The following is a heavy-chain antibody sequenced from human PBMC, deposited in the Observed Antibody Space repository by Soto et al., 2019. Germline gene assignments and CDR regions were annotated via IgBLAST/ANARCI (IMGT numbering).Heavy chain of an antibody. Sequence: QVQLVQSGAEVKKPGSSVKVSCKASGGTFSSYAISWVRQAPGQGLEWMGGIIPIFGTANYAQKFQGRVTISAXXSXRXXYMELSSLRSEDTAVYYCARGTRVTTFPPHFWFDPWGQGTLVTVSS. J-gene: IGHJ5*02. CDR3: ARGTRVTTFPPHFWFDP. CDR1: GGTFSSYA. CDR2: IIPIFGTA. D-gene: IGHD4-17*01. V-gene: IGHV1-69*12.